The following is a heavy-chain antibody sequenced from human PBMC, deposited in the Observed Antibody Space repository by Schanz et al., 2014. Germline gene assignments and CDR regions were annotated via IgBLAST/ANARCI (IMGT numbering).Heavy chain of an antibody. CDR1: GYTFISYG. D-gene: IGHD2-8*02. CDR3: ATMWGYCTATACQILEVLDV. CDR2: INPNSGGT. Sequence: QVQLVQSGAEVKKPGASVKVSCKASGYTFISYGIKWVRQAPGQGLEWMGWINPNSGGTNYAQKFQGRVTMTRDTSISTVYMELTRLTFDDTAIYYCATMWGYCTATACQILEVLDVWGQGTMVTVSS. J-gene: IGHJ3*01. V-gene: IGHV1-2*02.